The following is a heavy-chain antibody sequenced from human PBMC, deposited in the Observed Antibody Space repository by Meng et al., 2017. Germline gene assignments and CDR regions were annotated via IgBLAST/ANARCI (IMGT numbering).Heavy chain of an antibody. CDR3: ARRRGGSGRDC. CDR2: TYQSGST. Sequence: QLQLQESGPGLVKPSETLSPTCTVSGGSISSNGYYWDWVRQPPGKGLECIGATYQSGSTSYNPSLQSRVNMFVDTSKNQFSLMLTSVTATDTAVYYCARRRGGSGRDCWGQGTLVTVSS. D-gene: IGHD3-10*01. CDR1: GGSISSNGYY. J-gene: IGHJ4*02. V-gene: IGHV4-39*01.